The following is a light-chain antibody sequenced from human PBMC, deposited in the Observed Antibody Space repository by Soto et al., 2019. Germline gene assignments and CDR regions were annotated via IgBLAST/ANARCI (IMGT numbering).Light chain of an antibody. V-gene: IGLV2-14*03. CDR3: SSYTTSGPWV. CDR2: AVT. Sequence: QSALTQPASVYGSPGQSITISCTGSNNDIGGHNYVSWYQQHPGKVPKLMIFAVTNRPSGVSTRFSGSKSDNTASLTISGLQAEDEADYYCSSYTTSGPWVFGGGTKLTVL. CDR1: NNDIGGHNY. J-gene: IGLJ3*02.